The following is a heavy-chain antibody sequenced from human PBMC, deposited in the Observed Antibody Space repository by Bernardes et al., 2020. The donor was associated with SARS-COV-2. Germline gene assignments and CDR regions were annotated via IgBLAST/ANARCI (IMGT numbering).Heavy chain of an antibody. D-gene: IGHD2-21*02. J-gene: IGHJ2*01. CDR3: ARSKSDWTHWYFDL. V-gene: IGHV1-18*04. CDR2: ISNYNAKT. Sequence: ASVKVSCRAYGYNFIGSYMTWMRQAPGQRPEWMGWISNYNAKTNYAQKFQDRVTMTTDASTSTVHLELRNLRSDDTAVYYCARSKSDWTHWYFDLWGRGTLVTVSS. CDR1: GYNFIGSY.